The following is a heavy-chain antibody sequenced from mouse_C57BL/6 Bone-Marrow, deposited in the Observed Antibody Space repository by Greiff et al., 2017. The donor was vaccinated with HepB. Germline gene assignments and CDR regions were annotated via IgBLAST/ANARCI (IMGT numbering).Heavy chain of an antibody. V-gene: IGHV1-19*01. J-gene: IGHJ3*01. D-gene: IGHD1-1*01. Sequence: VQLQQSGPVLVKPGASVKMSCKASGYTFTDYYMNWVKQSHGKSLEWIGVINPYNGGTSYNQKFKGKATLTVDTSSSTANMELNRLTSEDSAVYYCARGQCCGSSYGFAYWGQGTLVTVSA. CDR1: GYTFTDYY. CDR3: ARGQCCGSSYGFAY. CDR2: INPYNGGT.